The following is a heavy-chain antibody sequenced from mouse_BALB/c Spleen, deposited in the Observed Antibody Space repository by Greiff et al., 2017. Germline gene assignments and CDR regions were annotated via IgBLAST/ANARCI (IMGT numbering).Heavy chain of an antibody. D-gene: IGHD2-1*01. CDR2: IYPGGGYT. Sequence: QVHVKQSGAELVRPGTSVKISCKASGYTFTNYWLGWVKQRPGHGLEWIGDIYPGGGYTNYNEKFKGKATLTADTSSSTAYMQLSSLTSEDSAVYFCARSSTPAMDYWGQGTSVTVSS. J-gene: IGHJ4*01. CDR3: ARSSTPAMDY. V-gene: IGHV1-63*02. CDR1: GYTFTNYW.